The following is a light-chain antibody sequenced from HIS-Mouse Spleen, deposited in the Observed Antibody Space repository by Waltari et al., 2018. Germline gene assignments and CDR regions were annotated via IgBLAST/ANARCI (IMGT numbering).Light chain of an antibody. CDR3: QKYNNWPRT. Sequence: EIVMTQSPATLSVSPGERATLSCRASQSVSSNLAWYQQKPGQAPRLRIYGASTSATGIPARFSGSGSGTEFTLTISSMQSEDFAVYYCQKYNNWPRTFGQGTKVE. CDR2: GAS. J-gene: IGKJ1*01. CDR1: QSVSSN. V-gene: IGKV3-15*01.